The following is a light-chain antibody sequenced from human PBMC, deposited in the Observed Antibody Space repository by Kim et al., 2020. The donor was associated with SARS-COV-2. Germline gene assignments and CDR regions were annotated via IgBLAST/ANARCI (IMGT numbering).Light chain of an antibody. CDR3: QSYDSRFWV. J-gene: IGLJ3*02. Sequence: NFMLTQPHSVSESPGRTVTISCTRSSGGIASNHVQWYQQRPGSPPTTVIYEDSLRASGVPDRFSGSIDSSSNSASLTISGLKTEDEADYYCQSYDSRFWVFGGGTQLTVL. V-gene: IGLV6-57*01. CDR2: EDS. CDR1: SGGIASNH.